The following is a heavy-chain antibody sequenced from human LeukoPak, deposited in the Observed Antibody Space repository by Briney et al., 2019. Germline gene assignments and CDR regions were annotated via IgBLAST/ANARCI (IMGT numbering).Heavy chain of an antibody. CDR3: AREGFVVAAAGHVGYFQH. Sequence: PGRSLRLSCAASGFTFSSYGKHWVRQAPGKGLEWVAVIWYDGSNKYYADSVKGRFTISRDNSKNTLYLQMNSLRAEDTAVYYCAREGFVVAAAGHVGYFQHWGQGTLVTVSS. D-gene: IGHD6-13*01. CDR1: GFTFSSYG. J-gene: IGHJ1*01. CDR2: IWYDGSNK. V-gene: IGHV3-33*01.